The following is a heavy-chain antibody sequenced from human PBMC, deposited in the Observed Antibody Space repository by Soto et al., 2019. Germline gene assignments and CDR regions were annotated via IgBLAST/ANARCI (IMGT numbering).Heavy chain of an antibody. J-gene: IGHJ5*02. CDR1: GDSVSSNSAA. V-gene: IGHV6-1*01. D-gene: IGHD1-26*01. CDR2: TYYRSKWYK. Sequence: SQTLSLTCVISGDSVSSNSAAWNWIRQSPSRGLEWLGRTYYRSKWYKEYAASVKSRITINPDTSKNPFSLQLNSVSPEDTAVYYCARTVGWLDPWGQGSLVTVSS. CDR3: ARTVGWLDP.